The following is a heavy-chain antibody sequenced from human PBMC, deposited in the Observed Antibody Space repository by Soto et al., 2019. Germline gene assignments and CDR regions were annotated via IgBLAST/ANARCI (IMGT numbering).Heavy chain of an antibody. V-gene: IGHV6-1*01. D-gene: IGHD6-19*01. J-gene: IGHJ5*02. CDR3: ARGGAVAGWFDP. CDR2: TYYRSKWYN. Sequence: SQTLSLICAISGDSVSSNSAAWNWIRQSPSRGLEWLGRTYYRSKWYNDYAVSVKSRITINPDTSKNQFSLQLNSATPEDTAVYYCARGGAVAGWFDPWGQGTLVTVSS. CDR1: GDSVSSNSAA.